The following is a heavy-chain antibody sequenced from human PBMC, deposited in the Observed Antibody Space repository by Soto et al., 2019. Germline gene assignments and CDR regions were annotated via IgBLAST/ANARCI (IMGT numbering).Heavy chain of an antibody. V-gene: IGHV4-59*08. CDR1: GGSISSYY. D-gene: IGHD4-17*01. CDR2: IYYSGST. J-gene: IGHJ6*03. CDR3: ARYGDYNYYYYYMDV. Sequence: SETLSLTCTVSGGSISSYYWSWIRQPPGKGLEWIGYIYYSGSTNYNPSLKSRVTISVDTSKNQFSLKLSSVTAADTAVYYCARYGDYNYYYYYMDVWGKGTTVTVSS.